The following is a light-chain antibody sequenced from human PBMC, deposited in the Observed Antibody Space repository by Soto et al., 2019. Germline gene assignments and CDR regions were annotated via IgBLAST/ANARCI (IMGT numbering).Light chain of an antibody. CDR3: QQYNNWPPMT. V-gene: IGKV3-11*01. CDR2: GAF. Sequence: EIVLTQSPATLSLSPGERATLSCRASPSVANFVAWYQQKPGQAPRLLIYGAFNRATGIPARFSGSGSGTDFTLTISSLEPEDSAVYYCQQYNNWPPMTFGQGTKVEIK. CDR1: PSVANF. J-gene: IGKJ1*01.